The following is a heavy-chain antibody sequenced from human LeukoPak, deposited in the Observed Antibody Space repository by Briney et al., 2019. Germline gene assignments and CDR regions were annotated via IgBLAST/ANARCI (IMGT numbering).Heavy chain of an antibody. Sequence: ASVKVSCKTSGYTFSSYEINWVRQPPGQGLEWMGWMNPNSGNTAYAQKFQGRVTMTRDVSIRTAYMELSSLRSEDTAVYYCVRLFVQEPSGWFDPWGQRTLVTVS. CDR2: MNPNSGNT. V-gene: IGHV1-8*01. CDR3: VRLFVQEPSGWFDP. D-gene: IGHD3-10*01. CDR1: GYTFSSYE. J-gene: IGHJ5*02.